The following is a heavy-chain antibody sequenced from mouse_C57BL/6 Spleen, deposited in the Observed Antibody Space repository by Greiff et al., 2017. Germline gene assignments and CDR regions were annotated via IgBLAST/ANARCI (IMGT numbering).Heavy chain of an antibody. V-gene: IGHV1-47*01. J-gene: IGHJ4*01. Sequence: QVQLQQSGAELVKPGASVKMSCKASGYTFTTSPIEWMKQNHGKSLEWIGNFHPYNDDTKYNEKFKGKATLTVEKSSSTVYLELSRFTSDDSAVYYCARGDYGGSCAMDYWGQGTSVTVSS. CDR1: GYTFTTSP. CDR2: FHPYNDDT. CDR3: ARGDYGGSCAMDY. D-gene: IGHD2-4*01.